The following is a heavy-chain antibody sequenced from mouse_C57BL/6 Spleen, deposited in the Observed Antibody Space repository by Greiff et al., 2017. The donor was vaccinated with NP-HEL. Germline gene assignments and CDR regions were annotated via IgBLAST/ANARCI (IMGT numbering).Heavy chain of an antibody. CDR3: TREGSFITTLVEGAWFAY. CDR1: GYTFTDYE. Sequence: VKLMESGAELVRPGASVTLSCKASGYTFTDYEMHWVKQTPVHGLEWIGAIDPETGGTAYNQQFKGKAILTADKSSSTAYMELRSLTSEDSAVYYCTREGSFITTLVEGAWFAYGGQGTLVTVAA. D-gene: IGHD1-1*01. J-gene: IGHJ3*01. CDR2: IDPETGGT. V-gene: IGHV1-15*01.